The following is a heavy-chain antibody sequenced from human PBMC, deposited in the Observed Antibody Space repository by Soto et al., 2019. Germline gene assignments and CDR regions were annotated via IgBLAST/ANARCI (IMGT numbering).Heavy chain of an antibody. V-gene: IGHV3-30*18. D-gene: IGHD3-10*01. CDR3: AKSGGLWFGVPSDGMDV. CDR2: ISYDGSNK. Sequence: QVQLVESGGGVVQPGRSLRLSCAASGFTFSSYGMHWVRQAPGKGLEWVAVISYDGSNKYYADSVKGRFTISRDNSKNTLYLQMNSLRAEDTAVYYCAKSGGLWFGVPSDGMDVWGQGTTVTVSS. J-gene: IGHJ6*02. CDR1: GFTFSSYG.